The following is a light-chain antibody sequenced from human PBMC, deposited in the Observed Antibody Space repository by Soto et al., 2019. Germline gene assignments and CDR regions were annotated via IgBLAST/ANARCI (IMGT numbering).Light chain of an antibody. CDR1: QSISSW. CDR3: HQRYNWPRVT. V-gene: IGKV1-5*03. J-gene: IGKJ5*01. Sequence: DIQMTPSPPALSASVGDRVTITCRASQSISSWLAWYQQKPGKAPKLLIYKASSLESGVPSRFSGSGSGTDFTLTIPSLEPEDFAVYFCHQRYNWPRVTFGLGTRLEIK. CDR2: KAS.